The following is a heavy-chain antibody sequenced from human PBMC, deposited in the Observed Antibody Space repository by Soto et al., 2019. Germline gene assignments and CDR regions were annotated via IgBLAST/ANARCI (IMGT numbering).Heavy chain of an antibody. Sequence: PGKGLEWVSGISWNSGSIGYADSVKGRFTISRDNAKNSLYLQMSSLRSEDTAVYYRARRPTRYYYYMDVWGKGTTVTVSS. J-gene: IGHJ6*03. CDR2: ISWNSGSI. D-gene: IGHD1-1*01. CDR3: ARRPTRYYYYMDV. V-gene: IGHV3-9*01.